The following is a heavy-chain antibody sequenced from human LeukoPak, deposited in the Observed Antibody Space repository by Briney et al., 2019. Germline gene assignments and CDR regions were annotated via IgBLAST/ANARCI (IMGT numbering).Heavy chain of an antibody. D-gene: IGHD3-9*01. Sequence: GGSLRLSCAASGFTFSSYWMSWVRQAPGKGLEWVANIKQDGSEKYYVDSVKGRFTISRDNAKNSLYLQMNSLRAEDTAVYYCARDHVRYFDWPENGNYYYYGMDVWGQGTTVTVSS. V-gene: IGHV3-7*01. CDR3: ARDHVRYFDWPENGNYYYYGMDV. CDR2: IKQDGSEK. CDR1: GFTFSSYW. J-gene: IGHJ6*02.